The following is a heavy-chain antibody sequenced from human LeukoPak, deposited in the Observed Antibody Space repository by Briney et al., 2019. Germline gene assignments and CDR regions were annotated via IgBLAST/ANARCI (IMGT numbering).Heavy chain of an antibody. Sequence: SVTVSCKASGCTLSSYAISGVWQAPGPGLELMGGIILIFGTANYAQKFQGRVTITADESTSTAYMELSSLRSEDTAVYYCARGEVGANWFDPWGQGTLVTVSS. J-gene: IGHJ5*02. V-gene: IGHV1-69*01. CDR1: GCTLSSYA. CDR2: IILIFGTA. D-gene: IGHD2-15*01. CDR3: ARGEVGANWFDP.